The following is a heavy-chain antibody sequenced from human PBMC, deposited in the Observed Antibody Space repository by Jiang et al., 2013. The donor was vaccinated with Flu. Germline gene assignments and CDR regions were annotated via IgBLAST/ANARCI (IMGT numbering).Heavy chain of an antibody. D-gene: IGHD6-19*01. CDR2: IYYNGNT. CDR1: GGSINSYY. Sequence: PGLVKPSETLSLTCTVSGGSINSYYWSWIRQPPGKGLEWIGYIYYNGNTNYNPSLKSRVTISVDTSKNQFSLKLSSVTAADTAVYYCARRVAGPTWYFDLWGRGTLVTVSS. V-gene: IGHV4-59*01. CDR3: ARRVAGPTWYFDL. J-gene: IGHJ2*01.